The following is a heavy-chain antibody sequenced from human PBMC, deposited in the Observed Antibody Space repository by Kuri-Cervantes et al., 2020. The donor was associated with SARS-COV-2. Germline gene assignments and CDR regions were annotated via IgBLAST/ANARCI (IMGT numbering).Heavy chain of an antibody. CDR2: ISPYNDKT. CDR3: ARVLFPQVEAHFDH. J-gene: IGHJ4*02. D-gene: IGHD3-3*01. V-gene: IGHV1-18*01. CDR1: GYTFISYG. Sequence: ASVKVSCKASGYTFISYGITWVRRAPGQGLEWMGWISPYNDKTSYAEKFQGRVTMTTITSSTTAYMELRSLRSDDTAVYYCARVLFPQVEAHFDHWGQGSLVTVSS.